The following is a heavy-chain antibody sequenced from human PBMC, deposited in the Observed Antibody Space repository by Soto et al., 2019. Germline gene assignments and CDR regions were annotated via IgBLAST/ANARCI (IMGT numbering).Heavy chain of an antibody. CDR2: IYSGGST. D-gene: IGHD3-22*01. J-gene: IGHJ1*01. CDR1: GFIVSSNY. CDR3: ARDRVESGYPEYFQH. Sequence: GGSLRVSCAASGFIVSSNYMSWGRQAPGKGLEWVSVIYSGGSTYYADSVKGRFTISRDNSKNTLYLQMNSLRAEDTAVYYCARDRVESGYPEYFQHWGKGTLVTVSS. V-gene: IGHV3-53*01.